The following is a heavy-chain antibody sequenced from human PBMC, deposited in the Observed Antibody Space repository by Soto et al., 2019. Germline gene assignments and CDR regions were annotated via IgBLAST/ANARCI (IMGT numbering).Heavy chain of an antibody. CDR2: IDPSDSYT. V-gene: IGHV5-10-1*01. Sequence: GESLKISCKGSGYSFTSYWISWVRQMPGKGLEWMGRIDPSDSYTNYSPSFQGHVTISADKSISTAYLQWSSLKASDTAMYYCARHRPYYYDSSGYYYGMDVWGQGTTVTVSS. CDR3: ARHRPYYYDSSGYYYGMDV. CDR1: GYSFTSYW. D-gene: IGHD3-22*01. J-gene: IGHJ6*02.